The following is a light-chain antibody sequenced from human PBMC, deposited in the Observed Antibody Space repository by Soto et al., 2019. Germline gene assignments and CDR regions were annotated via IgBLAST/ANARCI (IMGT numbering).Light chain of an antibody. Sequence: EIVMTQPPATLSVSPGERATLSCRASQSISSNLAWYQQKPGQAPRLLIYGASTRATGIPARFSGSGSGTEFTLTISSLQSEDFAVYYCQQYNNWPVFGQGTKV. CDR1: QSISSN. V-gene: IGKV3-15*01. J-gene: IGKJ1*01. CDR2: GAS. CDR3: QQYNNWPV.